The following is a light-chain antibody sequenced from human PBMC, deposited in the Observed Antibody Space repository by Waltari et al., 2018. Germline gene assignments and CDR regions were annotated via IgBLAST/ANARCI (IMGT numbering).Light chain of an antibody. CDR2: EDR. V-gene: IGLV3-10*01. CDR1: ALPKKY. J-gene: IGLJ2*01. Sequence: SYELTQPPSVSVSPGQTARITCSGVALPKKYIYWYQQKSGQAPVLVIYEDRKRPSGIPQRFSVSSSGTSATLTISGAQVEDEADYHCYSTDSSGNHRVFGGGTKLIVL. CDR3: YSTDSSGNHRV.